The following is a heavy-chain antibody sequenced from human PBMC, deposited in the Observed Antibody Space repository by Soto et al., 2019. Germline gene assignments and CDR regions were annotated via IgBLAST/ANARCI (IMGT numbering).Heavy chain of an antibody. V-gene: IGHV3-13*04. CDR3: ARDKSYYGSGTSYYFVY. Sequence: GSLRLSCAASGFTFSRHGMHWVRQGRGKGLEWVSAIGSAGDTYYAGSVKGRFTISRENAENSLYLQMNSLRAEDTAVYYCARDKSYYGSGTSYYFVYWGQGTLVPVSS. CDR2: IGSAGDT. CDR1: GFTFSRHG. D-gene: IGHD3-10*01. J-gene: IGHJ4*02.